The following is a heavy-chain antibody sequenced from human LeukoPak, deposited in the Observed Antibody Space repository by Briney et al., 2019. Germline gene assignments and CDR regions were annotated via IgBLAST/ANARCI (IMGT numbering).Heavy chain of an antibody. CDR3: AKSRGESRGASNY. CDR2: ISGSGDTT. CDR1: GFTFSSYA. J-gene: IGHJ4*02. D-gene: IGHD1-26*01. Sequence: GGSLRLSCEASGFTFSSYAMNWVRQAPGKGLEWVSFISGSGDTTYYADSVKGRFTISRDSSKNTLYLQMNSLRAEDTAVYYCAKSRGESRGASNYWGQGTLVTVSS. V-gene: IGHV3-23*01.